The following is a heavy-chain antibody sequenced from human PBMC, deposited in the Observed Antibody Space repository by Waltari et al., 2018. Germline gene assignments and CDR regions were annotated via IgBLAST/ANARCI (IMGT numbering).Heavy chain of an antibody. Sequence: QVQLQESGPGLVKPSQTLSLTCTVSGGSISSGDYYWSWIRQPPGKGLEWIGYIYYSGSTYYNPSLKSRVTISVDTSKNQFSLKLSSVTAADTAVYYCARYRGTTVTNDFFDYWGQGTLVTVSS. CDR3: ARYRGTTVTNDFFDY. CDR1: GGSISSGDYY. CDR2: IYYSGST. D-gene: IGHD4-17*01. V-gene: IGHV4-30-4*08. J-gene: IGHJ4*02.